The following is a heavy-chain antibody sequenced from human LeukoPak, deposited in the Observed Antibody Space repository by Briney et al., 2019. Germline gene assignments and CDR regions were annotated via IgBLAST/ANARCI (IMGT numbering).Heavy chain of an antibody. CDR2: IRSKAYGGTA. D-gene: IGHD3-22*01. CDR3: ARGGYYDSSGSFDY. Sequence: PGRSLRLSCTTSGFTFADYAMSWVRQAPGKGLEWVGFIRSKAYGGTARYAASVEGRFTISRDNSDNRVFLQMGTLRAEDMAVYYCARGGYYDSSGSFDYWGQGILATVSS. V-gene: IGHV3-49*04. CDR1: GFTFADYA. J-gene: IGHJ4*02.